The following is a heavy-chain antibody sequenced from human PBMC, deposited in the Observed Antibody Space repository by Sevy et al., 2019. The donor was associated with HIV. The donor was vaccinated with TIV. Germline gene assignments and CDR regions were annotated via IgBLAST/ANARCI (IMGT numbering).Heavy chain of an antibody. CDR1: GYTFSNYW. J-gene: IGHJ4*02. D-gene: IGHD2-2*01. CDR3: ARYPIVVVPAAEYYFDY. V-gene: IGHV5-51*01. CDR2: IYPADSVT. Sequence: GESLKISCKGSGYTFSNYWIGWVRQMPGKGLEWMGVIYPADSVTRYSPSFQGQVTMSADKSTSTAYLQWSSLKTSDTAIYYCARYPIVVVPAAEYYFDYWGQGTLVTVSS.